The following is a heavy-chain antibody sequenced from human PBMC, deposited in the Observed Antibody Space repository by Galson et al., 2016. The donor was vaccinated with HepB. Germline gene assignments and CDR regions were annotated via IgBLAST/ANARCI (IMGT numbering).Heavy chain of an antibody. CDR2: IYYSGTT. D-gene: IGHD4-17*01. CDR3: ARQPYGDYVGYFDP. CDR1: GGSITSNSYY. J-gene: IGHJ5*02. V-gene: IGHV4-39*01. Sequence: TLSLTCTVSGGSITSNSYYWGWIRQPPGKGLEWIANIYYSGTTYHTPSLKSRVTISVDTSKNQFSLRLSSVTAADTAVYYCARQPYGDYVGYFDPWGQGTLVTVSS.